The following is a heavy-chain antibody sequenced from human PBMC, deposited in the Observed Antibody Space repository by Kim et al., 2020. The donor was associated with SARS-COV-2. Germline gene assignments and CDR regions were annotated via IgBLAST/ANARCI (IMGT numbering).Heavy chain of an antibody. V-gene: IGHV3-30*04. CDR3: ARGGDGSGMGGDY. J-gene: IGHJ4*02. Sequence: LSLTCAASGFTFSSYAMHWVRQAPGKGLEWVAVISYDGSNKYYADSVKGRFTISRDNSKNTLYLQMNSLRAEDTAVYYCARGGDGSGMGGDYWGQGT. CDR1: GFTFSSYA. CDR2: ISYDGSNK. D-gene: IGHD3-10*01.